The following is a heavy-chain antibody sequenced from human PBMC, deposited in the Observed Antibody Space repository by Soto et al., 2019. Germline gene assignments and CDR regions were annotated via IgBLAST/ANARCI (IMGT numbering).Heavy chain of an antibody. CDR1: GFTFSSYA. Sequence: EVQLLESGGGLVQPGGSLRLSCAASGFTFSSYAMSWVRQAPGKGLEWVSDISGSGGSTYYADSVKGRFTISRDNSKNTLYLQMTRLRDEDTAVYYGTNDRSDCSSTILYWSPFDSWGQGTLVTVSS. D-gene: IGHD2-2*01. CDR2: ISGSGGST. CDR3: TNDRSDCSSTILYWSPFDS. V-gene: IGHV3-23*01. J-gene: IGHJ4*02.